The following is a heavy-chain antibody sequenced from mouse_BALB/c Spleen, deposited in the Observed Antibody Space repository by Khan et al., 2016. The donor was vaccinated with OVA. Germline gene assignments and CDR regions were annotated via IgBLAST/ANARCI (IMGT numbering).Heavy chain of an antibody. J-gene: IGHJ3*01. V-gene: IGHV2-2*01. CDR2: IWSGGNT. D-gene: IGHD2-14*01. CDR3: ARNSYMYDFTY. Sequence: VQLQESGPGLVQPSQSLSITCTVSGFSLTTYGVHWVRQSPGKGLEWLGLIWSGGNTDYHAAFISRLSITKDNSKSQVFFKMNSLQADDTAMYXCARNSYMYDFTYWGQGTLVTVSA. CDR1: GFSLTTYG.